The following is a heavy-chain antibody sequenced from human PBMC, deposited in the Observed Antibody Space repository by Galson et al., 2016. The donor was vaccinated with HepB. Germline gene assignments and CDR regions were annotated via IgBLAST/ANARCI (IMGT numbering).Heavy chain of an antibody. CDR1: GGSVSSGVDY. J-gene: IGHJ6*02. D-gene: IGHD2-2*01. Sequence: ETLSLTCTVSGGSVSSGVDYWGWIRQPPGKGLEWIGAVYYSGSTYHDPFLKSRVTISVDKSKNQFSLGLSSVTAAETAVYYCARDPRGTSCNCGLDVWGQGTTVTVSS. V-gene: IGHV4-39*07. CDR2: VYYSGST. CDR3: ARDPRGTSCNCGLDV.